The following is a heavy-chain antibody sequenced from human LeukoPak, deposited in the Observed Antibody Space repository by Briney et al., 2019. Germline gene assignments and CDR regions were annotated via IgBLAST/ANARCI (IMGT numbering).Heavy chain of an antibody. V-gene: IGHV4-59*08. CDR3: ARLSYSRGWAIDY. CDR1: GGSISSYY. Sequence: PSETLSLTYSVSGGSISSYYWSWIRQPPGQALEWIGYIYYSGSTNYNSSLKSRVTISVDTSKNQFSLKLSSVTAADTAVYYCARLSYSRGWAIDYWGQGTLVTVSS. CDR2: IYYSGST. J-gene: IGHJ4*02. D-gene: IGHD6-19*01.